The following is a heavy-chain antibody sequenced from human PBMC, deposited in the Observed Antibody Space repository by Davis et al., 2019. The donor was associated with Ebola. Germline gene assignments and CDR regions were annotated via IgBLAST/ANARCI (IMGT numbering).Heavy chain of an antibody. CDR3: ARAPGRSFWSGYYFDY. D-gene: IGHD3-3*01. Sequence: PSETLSLTCTVSGGSVSSGSYYLSWIRQPPGKGLEWIGYIYYSGSTNYNPSLKSRVTISVDTSKNQFSLKLSSVTAADTAVYYCARAPGRSFWSGYYFDYWGQGTLVTVSS. CDR1: GGSVSSGSYY. J-gene: IGHJ4*02. CDR2: IYYSGST. V-gene: IGHV4-61*01.